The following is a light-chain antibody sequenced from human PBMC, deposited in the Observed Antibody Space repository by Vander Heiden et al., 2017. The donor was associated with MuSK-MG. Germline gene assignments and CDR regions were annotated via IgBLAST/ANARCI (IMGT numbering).Light chain of an antibody. Sequence: DIQLTQSPSSLSASVGDRVTITCRASQNIGISLNWYQQRPGKAPRLLIYAASVLQTGVPSRFSGSGSGTDFSLTITNLQAEDFAAYYCQEKVNTPPITFGPGTKVDLK. V-gene: IGKV1-39*01. CDR2: AAS. CDR1: QNIGIS. CDR3: QEKVNTPPIT. J-gene: IGKJ3*01.